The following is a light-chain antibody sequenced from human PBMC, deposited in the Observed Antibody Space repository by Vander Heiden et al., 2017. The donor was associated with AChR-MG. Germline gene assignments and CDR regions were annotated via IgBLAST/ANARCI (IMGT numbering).Light chain of an antibody. CDR2: WAS. CDR3: QQCYRTPPT. J-gene: IGKJ1*01. CDR1: QSVLYSSNNKNY. Sequence: DIVMTQSPDSLAVSLGERATIHCTSGQSVLYSSNNKNYLSWYQQKPGQPPKLLIYWASTRESGVPDRFSGSGSGTDFTLTISSLQAEDVAVYYCQQCYRTPPTFGQGTKVEIK. V-gene: IGKV4-1*01.